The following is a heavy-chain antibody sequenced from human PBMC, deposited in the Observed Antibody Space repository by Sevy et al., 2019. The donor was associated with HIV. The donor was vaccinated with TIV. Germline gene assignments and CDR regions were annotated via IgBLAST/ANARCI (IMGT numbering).Heavy chain of an antibody. D-gene: IGHD6-6*01. J-gene: IGHJ6*02. V-gene: IGHV3-30*03. CDR2: ILYDGSNK. CDR1: GFTFSSYG. Sequence: GRSLRLSCAASGFTFSSYGMLWVRQAPGKGLEWVTSILYDGSNKYYADSLKGRFTISRDNSKNMLYLQMNSLRVEDTAIYYCARGLAALPGYYYGLDVWGQGTTVTVSS. CDR3: ARGLAALPGYYYGLDV.